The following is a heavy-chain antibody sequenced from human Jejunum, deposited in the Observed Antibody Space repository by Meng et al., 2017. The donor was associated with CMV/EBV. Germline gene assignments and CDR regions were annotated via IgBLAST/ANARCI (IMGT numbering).Heavy chain of an antibody. CDR2: IYSDDDK. CDR1: GFSLSSGRVS. V-gene: IGHV2-5*02. J-gene: IGHJ4*02. D-gene: IGHD5-18*01. Sequence: QITLRESGPALVKPTQTLTLTCTFSGFSLSSGRVSVGWIRQPPGKALEWLAVIYSDDDKRYSPSLKNRLTITKDTSKNQVDLTMTNMDPVDTATYYCAHNTPSRFNYWGQGTLVTVSS. CDR3: AHNTPSRFNY.